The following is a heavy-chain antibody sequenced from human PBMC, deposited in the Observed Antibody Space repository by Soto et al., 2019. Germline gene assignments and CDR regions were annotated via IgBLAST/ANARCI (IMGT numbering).Heavy chain of an antibody. CDR3: AQVDDVAALFAY. CDR2: IYWNDDK. V-gene: IGHV2-5*01. J-gene: IGHJ4*02. D-gene: IGHD6-6*01. CDR1: GFSLITTGDG. Sequence: SGHTLVNPTQPLTLTCTFSGFSLITTGDGVGWLRQPPGKALEWLAVIYWNDDKSYSPSLKSILTISKDTSKKQLVLTMMNMAPVDTGTYYCAQVDDVAALFAYLGQGTLVTVSS.